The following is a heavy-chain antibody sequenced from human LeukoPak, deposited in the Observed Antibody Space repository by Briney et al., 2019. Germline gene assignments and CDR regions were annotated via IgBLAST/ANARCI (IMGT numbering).Heavy chain of an antibody. CDR2: INSDGSST. CDR1: GFTFSSYW. J-gene: IGHJ4*02. D-gene: IGHD3-22*01. CDR3: ARARVEYYYDSSGYYLFDY. Sequence: GGSLRLSCAASGFTFSSYWMHWVRQAPGKGLVWVSRINSDGSSTSSADSAKGRFTMSTNHAKNTLYPQMNRLRAEDTAVIFCARARVEYYYDSSGYYLFDYWGQGTLVTVS. V-gene: IGHV3-74*01.